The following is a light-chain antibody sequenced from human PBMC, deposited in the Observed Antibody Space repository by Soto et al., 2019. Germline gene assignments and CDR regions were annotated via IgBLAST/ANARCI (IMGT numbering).Light chain of an antibody. CDR3: HQLSNWPPIT. V-gene: IGKV3-11*02. Sequence: EIVLTQSPATLSLSPGERATLSCRASQSVSSNLACYHQKPGGAPRLVIYDASNRVTSSAPRISGSGSAREFTLPISSIVHEDDAVYYCHQLSNWPPITFGQGTRLEIK. J-gene: IGKJ5*01. CDR1: QSVSSN. CDR2: DAS.